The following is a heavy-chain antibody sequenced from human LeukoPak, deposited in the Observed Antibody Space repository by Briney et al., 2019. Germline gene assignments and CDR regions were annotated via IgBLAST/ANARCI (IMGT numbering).Heavy chain of an antibody. V-gene: IGHV3-23*01. CDR3: AKIGYCSSTSCLRATLYFDY. Sequence: GGSLRLSCAASGFTFSSYAMSWVRQAPGKGLEWVSAISGSGGSTYYADSVKGRFTISRDNSKNTLYLQMNGLRAEDTAVYYCAKIGYCSSTSCLRATLYFDYWGQGTLVTVSS. D-gene: IGHD2-2*01. CDR1: GFTFSSYA. J-gene: IGHJ4*02. CDR2: ISGSGGST.